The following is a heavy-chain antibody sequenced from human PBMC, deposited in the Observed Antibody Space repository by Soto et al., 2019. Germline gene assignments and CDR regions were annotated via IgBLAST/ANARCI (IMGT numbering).Heavy chain of an antibody. CDR2: ISWNSGTI. J-gene: IGHJ3*01. Sequence: EVQLVESGGGLVQPGRSLRLSCAASGFTFDDYAMHWVRQATGPGLEWVSGISWNSGTIGYADSVKGRFTISRDNAKNFLYLQMNRLRGEDTAVYYCAKDIPPYQLLFALDLWGQGTMSSVT. CDR3: AKDIPPYQLLFALDL. CDR1: GFTFDDYA. D-gene: IGHD2-2*01. V-gene: IGHV3-9*01.